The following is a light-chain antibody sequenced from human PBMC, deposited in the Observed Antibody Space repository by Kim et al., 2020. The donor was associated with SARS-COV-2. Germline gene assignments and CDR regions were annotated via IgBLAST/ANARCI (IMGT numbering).Light chain of an antibody. V-gene: IGLV3-19*01. CDR3: NSRDISGNHLV. Sequence: AVGQTVRITCQGDGLRTYYASWYQQKPGQAPRLVIYGENNRPSGIPDRFSASTSGNTGSLTIAGAQAEDEADYYCNSRDISGNHLVFGGGTKVTVL. J-gene: IGLJ2*01. CDR2: GEN. CDR1: GLRTYY.